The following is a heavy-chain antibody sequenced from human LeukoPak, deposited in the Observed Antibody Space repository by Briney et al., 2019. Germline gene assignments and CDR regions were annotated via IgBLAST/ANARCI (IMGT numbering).Heavy chain of an antibody. V-gene: IGHV4-39*07. D-gene: IGHD5-24*01. Sequence: SETLSLTCTVSGGSISSSSYYWGWIRQPPGKGLEWIGSIYYSGSTYYNPSLKSRVTISVDTSKNQFSLKLSSVTAADTAVYYCARFFAKMGTMYFDYWGQGTLVTVSA. CDR3: ARFFAKMGTMYFDY. CDR1: GGSISSSSYY. CDR2: IYYSGST. J-gene: IGHJ4*02.